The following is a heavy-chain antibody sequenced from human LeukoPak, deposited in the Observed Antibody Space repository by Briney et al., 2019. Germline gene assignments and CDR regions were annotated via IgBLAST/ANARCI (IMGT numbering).Heavy chain of an antibody. CDR1: GGPIGSSSYY. CDR2: IYYSGST. CDR3: AREMATIRDGLVAFDI. V-gene: IGHV4-39*07. J-gene: IGHJ3*02. D-gene: IGHD5-12*01. Sequence: SETLSLTCTISGGPIGSSSYYWGWIRQPPGKGLEWIGSIYYSGSTYYNPSLKSRVTISVDTSKNQFSLKLNSVTAADTAVYYCAREMATIRDGLVAFDIWGQGTMVTVSS.